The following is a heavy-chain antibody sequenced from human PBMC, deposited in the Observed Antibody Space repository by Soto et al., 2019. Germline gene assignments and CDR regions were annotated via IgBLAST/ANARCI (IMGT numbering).Heavy chain of an antibody. Sequence: PGGSLRLSCAASGLTFSSYGMHWVRQAPGKGLEWVAVISYDGSNKYYADSVKGRFTISRDNSKNTLYLQMNSLRAEDTAVYYCAKDARGITFGGVIAKYYFDYWGQGTLVTVSS. CDR1: GLTFSSYG. CDR3: AKDARGITFGGVIAKYYFDY. CDR2: ISYDGSNK. V-gene: IGHV3-30*18. J-gene: IGHJ4*02. D-gene: IGHD3-16*02.